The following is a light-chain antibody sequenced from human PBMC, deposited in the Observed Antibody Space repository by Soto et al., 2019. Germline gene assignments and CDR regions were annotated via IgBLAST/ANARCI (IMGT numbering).Light chain of an antibody. Sequence: DIQMTQSPSSLSASVGDRVTITCRASQSTSSYLNWYQHKSGKAPKILIYAASSLQSGVPSRFSGSGSGTDFTLTISSLQPEDFATYYCQQSYSTPYTFGQGTKLEIK. V-gene: IGKV1-39*01. J-gene: IGKJ2*01. CDR3: QQSYSTPYT. CDR2: AAS. CDR1: QSTSSY.